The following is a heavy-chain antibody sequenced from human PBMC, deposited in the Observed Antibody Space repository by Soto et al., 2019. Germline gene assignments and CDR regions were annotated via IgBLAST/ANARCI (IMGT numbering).Heavy chain of an antibody. D-gene: IGHD3-3*01. CDR3: AAYDFWSGYYPGYYYYGMDV. V-gene: IGHV3-23*01. J-gene: IGHJ6*02. CDR2: ISGSGGST. CDR1: GFTFSSYA. Sequence: GGSLRLSCAASGFTFSSYAMSWVRQAPGKGLEWVSAISGSGGSTYYADSVKGRFTISRDNSKNTLYLQMNSLRAEDTAVYYCAAYDFWSGYYPGYYYYGMDVWGQGTTVTVSS.